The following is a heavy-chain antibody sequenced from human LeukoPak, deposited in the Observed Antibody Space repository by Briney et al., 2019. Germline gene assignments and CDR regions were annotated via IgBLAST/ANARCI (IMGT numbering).Heavy chain of an antibody. CDR2: IIPIFGTE. V-gene: IGHV1-69*05. J-gene: IGHJ2*01. CDR3: ARAHVAVTTSWYFDL. D-gene: IGHD4-17*01. Sequence: ASVKVSCKASGGTFSSYAISWVRQAPGQGLEWMGRIIPIFGTENYAQKFQGRVTITTDEYTSTAYMELSSLRSEDTALYYCARAHVAVTTSWYFDLWGRGTLVTVSS. CDR1: GGTFSSYA.